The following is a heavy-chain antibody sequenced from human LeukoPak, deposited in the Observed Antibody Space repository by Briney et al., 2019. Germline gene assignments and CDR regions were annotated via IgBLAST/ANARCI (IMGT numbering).Heavy chain of an antibody. J-gene: IGHJ4*02. CDR3: SCPGIAAAGPPFGY. Sequence: SETLSLTCAVYGGSFSGYYWSWIRQPPGKGLEWMGEINHSGSTNYNPSLKSRVTISVDTSKNQFSLKLSSMTAADTAVYYCSCPGIAAAGPPFGYWGQGTLVTVSS. CDR2: INHSGST. D-gene: IGHD6-13*01. V-gene: IGHV4-34*01. CDR1: GGSFSGYY.